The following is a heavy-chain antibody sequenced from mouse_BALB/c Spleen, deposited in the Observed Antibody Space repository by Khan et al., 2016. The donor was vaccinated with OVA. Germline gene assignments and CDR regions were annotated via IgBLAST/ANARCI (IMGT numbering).Heavy chain of an antibody. CDR2: IWSDGST. D-gene: IGHD2-3*01. CDR3: ARWFDGYSSLYAMDY. V-gene: IGHV2-6*02. Sequence: QVRLQQSGPGLVAPSQSLSITCTVSGFSLTSYGVHWVRQPPGKGLEWLVVIWSDGSTNYNSVLKSRLSISKDNSKSQVFLKMYSLQTDDTAIYYCARWFDGYSSLYAMDYWGQGTSVTVSS. CDR1: GFSLTSYG. J-gene: IGHJ4*01.